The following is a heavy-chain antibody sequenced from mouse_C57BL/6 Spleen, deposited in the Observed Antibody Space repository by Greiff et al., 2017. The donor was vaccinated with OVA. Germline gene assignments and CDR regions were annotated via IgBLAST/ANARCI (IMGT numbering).Heavy chain of an antibody. V-gene: IGHV5-4*01. CDR2: ISDGGSYT. D-gene: IGHD2-4*01. J-gene: IGHJ3*01. CDR1: GFTFSSYA. Sequence: EVKLVESGGGLVKPGGSLKLSCAASGFTFSSYAMSWVRQTPEKRLEWVATISDGGSYTYYPDNVKGRFTISRDNAKNHLYLQMSHLKSADTALFYCARDVHDYVIAYWGQGTLGTVAA. CDR3: ARDVHDYVIAY.